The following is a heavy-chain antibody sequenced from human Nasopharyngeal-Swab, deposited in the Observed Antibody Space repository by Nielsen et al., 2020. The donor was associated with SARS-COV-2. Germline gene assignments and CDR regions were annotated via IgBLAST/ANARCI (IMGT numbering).Heavy chain of an antibody. CDR3: ASGPFGPGGSYYYYGLDV. D-gene: IGHD3/OR15-3a*01. CDR2: IHNSGTP. J-gene: IGHJ6*02. V-gene: IGHV4-38-2*01. Sequence: WIRQPPGKGLEWIGSIHNSGTPYYIPSLKSRVTISVDTSKNQFSLKMRSVTAADTAVYYCASGPFGPGGSYYYYGLDVWGQGTTVTVSS.